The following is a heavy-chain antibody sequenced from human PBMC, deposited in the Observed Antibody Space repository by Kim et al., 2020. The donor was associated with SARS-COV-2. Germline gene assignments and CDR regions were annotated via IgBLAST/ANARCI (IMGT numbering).Heavy chain of an antibody. Sequence: GGSLRLSCAASGFTFDDYAMHWVRQAPGKGLEWVSGISWNSGSIGDADSVKGRFTISRDNAKNSLYLQMNSLRAEDTALYYCAKDTYYGSGSYYNVFDY. J-gene: IGHJ4*01. D-gene: IGHD3-10*01. CDR3: AKDTYYGSGSYYNVFDY. CDR1: GFTFDDYA. V-gene: IGHV3-9*01. CDR2: ISWNSGSI.